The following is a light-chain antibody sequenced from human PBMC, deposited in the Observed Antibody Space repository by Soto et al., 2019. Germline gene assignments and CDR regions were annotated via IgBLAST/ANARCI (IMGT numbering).Light chain of an antibody. Sequence: DIQMTQSPSSLSASVGDRVTITCRASQNVYTYLNWYRQKPGKAPNLLIYAASNLQSGVPSRFSGSGSGTDFTLTISSLQAEDFATYYCQQSYGTLTFGPGTKVDIK. V-gene: IGKV1-39*01. CDR1: QNVYTY. CDR2: AAS. J-gene: IGKJ3*01. CDR3: QQSYGTLT.